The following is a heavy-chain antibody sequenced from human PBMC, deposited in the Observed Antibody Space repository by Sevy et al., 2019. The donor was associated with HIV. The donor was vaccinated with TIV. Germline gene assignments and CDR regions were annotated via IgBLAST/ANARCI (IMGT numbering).Heavy chain of an antibody. CDR1: GFTFSNYA. CDR3: AKDSGDDNYGLFDY. D-gene: IGHD5-18*01. J-gene: IGHJ4*02. V-gene: IGHV3-23*01. CDR2: ISGSGDNT. Sequence: GGSLRLSCGASGFTFSNYAMSWVRQAPGKGLEWVSSISGSGDNTYYADSGKGRFTVSRDNSKNTLYLQMNSLRAEDTAVYYCAKDSGDDNYGLFDYWGQGTLVTVSS.